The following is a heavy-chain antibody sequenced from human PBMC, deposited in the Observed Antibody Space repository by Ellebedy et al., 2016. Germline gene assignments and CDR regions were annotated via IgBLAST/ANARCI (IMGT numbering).Heavy chain of an antibody. V-gene: IGHV4-59*01. CDR3: ARAVAGGYYFDY. Sequence: SETLSLTCTVSGGSISSYYWSWIRQPPGKGLEWIGYIYYSGSTNYNPSLKSRVTISVGTSKNQFSLKLSSVTAADTAVYYCARAVAGGYYFDYWGQGTLVTVSS. CDR2: IYYSGST. CDR1: GGSISSYY. J-gene: IGHJ4*02. D-gene: IGHD6-19*01.